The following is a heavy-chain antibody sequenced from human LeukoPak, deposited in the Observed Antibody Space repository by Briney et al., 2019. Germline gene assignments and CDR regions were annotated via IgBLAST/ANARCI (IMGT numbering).Heavy chain of an antibody. CDR1: GGSFSGYY. CDR3: ARLDIVATIFDY. J-gene: IGHJ4*02. D-gene: IGHD5-12*01. V-gene: IGHV4-34*01. CDR2: IYYSGST. Sequence: SETLSLTCAVYGGSFSGYYWSWIRQPPGKGLEWIGSIYYSGSTYYNPSLKSRVTISVDTSKNQFSLKLSSVTAADTAVYYCARLDIVATIFDYWGQGTLVTVSS.